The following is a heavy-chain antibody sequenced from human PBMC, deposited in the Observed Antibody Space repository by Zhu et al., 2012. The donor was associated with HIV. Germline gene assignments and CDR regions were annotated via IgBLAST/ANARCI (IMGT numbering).Heavy chain of an antibody. CDR2: INHSGST. CDR3: ASSFYSWVRGVVRNGFYFD. V-gene: IGHV4-34*01. D-gene: IGHD3-10*01. J-gene: IGHJ4*02. CDR1: GGSFSGYY. Sequence: QVQLQQWGAGLLKPSETLSLTCAVYGGSFSGYYWSWIRQPPGKGLEWIGEINHSGSTNYNPSLKSRLTISVDTSKNQFSLKLSSVTAADTAVYYCASSFYSWVRGVVRNGFYFDYGARVTLVTVSX.